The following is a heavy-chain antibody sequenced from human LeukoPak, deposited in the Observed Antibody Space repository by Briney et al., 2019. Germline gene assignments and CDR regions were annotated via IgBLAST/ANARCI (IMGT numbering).Heavy chain of an antibody. J-gene: IGHJ4*02. D-gene: IGHD5-12*01. CDR1: GGSISSYY. CDR3: ARAESGYDTIDY. V-gene: IGHV4-59*08. CDR2: IYYSGST. Sequence: SETLSLTCTVSGGSISSYYWSWIRQPPGKGLEWIGYIYYSGSTNYNPPLKSRVTISVDTSKNQFSLKLSSVTAADTAVYYCARAESGYDTIDYWGQGTLVTVSS.